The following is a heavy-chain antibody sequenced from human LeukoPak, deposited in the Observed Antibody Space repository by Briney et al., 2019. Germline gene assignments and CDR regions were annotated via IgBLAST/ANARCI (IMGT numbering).Heavy chain of an antibody. CDR3: AKALFEIADSPAGLTLYYYMDV. V-gene: IGHV3-23*01. CDR1: GFTFSSYA. J-gene: IGHJ6*03. CDR2: ISGSGGST. D-gene: IGHD6-13*01. Sequence: GGSLRLSCAASGFTFSSYAMSWVRQAPGKGLEWVSAISGSGGSTYYADSVKGRFTISRDNSKNTLYLQMNSLRAEDTAVYYCAKALFEIADSPAGLTLYYYMDVWGKGTTVTVSS.